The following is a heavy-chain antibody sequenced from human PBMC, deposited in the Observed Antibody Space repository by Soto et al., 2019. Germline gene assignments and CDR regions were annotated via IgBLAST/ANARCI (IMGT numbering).Heavy chain of an antibody. CDR1: GFTFGDYA. Sequence: GGSLRLSCTASGFTFGDYAMSWFRQAPGKGLEWVGFIRSKAYGGTTEYAASVKGRFTISRDDSKSIAYLQMNSLKTEDTAVYYCTRAINSGYYYYYMDVWGKGTTVTVSS. J-gene: IGHJ6*03. CDR2: IRSKAYGGTT. V-gene: IGHV3-49*03. D-gene: IGHD3-10*01. CDR3: TRAINSGYYYYYMDV.